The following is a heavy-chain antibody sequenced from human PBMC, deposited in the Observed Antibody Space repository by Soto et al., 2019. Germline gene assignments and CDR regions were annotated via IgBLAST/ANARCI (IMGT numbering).Heavy chain of an antibody. CDR1: GGSISSYY. D-gene: IGHD3-10*01. J-gene: IGHJ4*01. V-gene: IGHV4-59*08. Sequence: SETLSLTCTVSGGSISSYYWSWIRQPPGKGLEWIGYIYYSGSTNYNPSLKSRVTISVDTSKNQFSLKLSSVTAADTAVYYCVRYRYYYGSGNRFDYWGQGTLLTVS. CDR2: IYYSGST. CDR3: VRYRYYYGSGNRFDY.